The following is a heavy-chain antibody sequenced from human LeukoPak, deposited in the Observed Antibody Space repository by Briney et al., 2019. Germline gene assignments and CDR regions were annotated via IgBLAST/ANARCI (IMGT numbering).Heavy chain of an antibody. CDR3: VRAYHPGGWFDP. D-gene: IGHD2-21*01. J-gene: IGHJ5*02. Sequence: GGSLRLSCAASGFTFSSYGMHWVRQAPGKGLEWVSSISFSSSYIYYADSVKGRFTISRDNAKNSLYLQMNSLTAEDTAVHYCVRAYHPGGWFDPWGQGTLVTVSS. CDR1: GFTFSSYG. CDR2: ISFSSSYI. V-gene: IGHV3-21*01.